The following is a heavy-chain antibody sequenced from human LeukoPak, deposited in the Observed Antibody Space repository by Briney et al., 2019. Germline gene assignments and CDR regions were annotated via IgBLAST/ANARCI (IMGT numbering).Heavy chain of an antibody. CDR3: VRHGCGSSWYPDY. CDR1: GGSISRRSDY. D-gene: IGHD6-13*01. V-gene: IGHV4-39*01. CDR2: IYYSGST. Sequence: SETLFLTCRVSGGSISRRSDYWGWIRQPPGKGLEWIGSIYYSGSTYYNPSLKSRVTISVDTSKNQFSLELSSVTAADTAVYYCVRHGCGSSWYPDYWGQGTLVTVSS. J-gene: IGHJ4*02.